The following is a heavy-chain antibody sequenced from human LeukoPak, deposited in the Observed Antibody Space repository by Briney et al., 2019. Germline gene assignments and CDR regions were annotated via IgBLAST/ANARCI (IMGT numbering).Heavy chain of an antibody. J-gene: IGHJ3*02. Sequence: LPGGSLRLSCAASGVTVSNNYMNWVRQAPGKGLEWVSVMYSGGSTYYADSVTGRFTISRDNSKNTLYLQMNNLRAEDTAVYYCATHYYDSSGYYYDHAFDIWGQGTMVTVSS. CDR1: GVTVSNNY. V-gene: IGHV3-53*01. D-gene: IGHD3-22*01. CDR3: ATHYYDSSGYYYDHAFDI. CDR2: MYSGGST.